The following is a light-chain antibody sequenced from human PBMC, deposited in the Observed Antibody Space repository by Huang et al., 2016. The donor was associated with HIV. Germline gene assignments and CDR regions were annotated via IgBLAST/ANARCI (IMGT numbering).Light chain of an antibody. CDR3: QQRTSSFT. Sequence: EIVLTQSPATLSLSAGDRATLACRASQSISTYLAWYQHKPGQAPRLLISDASNRAPGIPARFSGSGSGTDFTLTISSLEPEDFAVYYCQQRTSSFTFGPGTKVDIK. CDR2: DAS. V-gene: IGKV3-11*01. CDR1: QSISTY. J-gene: IGKJ3*01.